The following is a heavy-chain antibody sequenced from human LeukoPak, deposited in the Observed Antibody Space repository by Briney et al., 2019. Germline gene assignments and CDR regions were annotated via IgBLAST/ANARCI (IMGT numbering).Heavy chain of an antibody. CDR2: ISGSGGST. V-gene: IGHV3-23*01. D-gene: IGHD3-22*01. CDR3: AKDPTHYHDSSGYYPYYFDY. J-gene: IGHJ4*02. Sequence: PGGSLRLSCAASGFTFSSYAMSWVRQAPGKGLEWVSAISGSGGSTYYADSVKGRFTISRDNSKNTLYLQMNSLRAEDTAVYYCAKDPTHYHDSSGYYPYYFDYWGQGTLVTVSS. CDR1: GFTFSSYA.